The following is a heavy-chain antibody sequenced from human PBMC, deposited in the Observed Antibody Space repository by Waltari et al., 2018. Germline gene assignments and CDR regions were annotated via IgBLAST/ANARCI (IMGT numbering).Heavy chain of an antibody. Sequence: GSTYYNPSLKSRVTISVDRSKNQFSLKLSSVTAADTAVYYCARGPIDGEPDYWGQGTLVTVSS. V-gene: IGHV4-30-2*01. CDR3: ARGPIDGEPDY. J-gene: IGHJ4*02. D-gene: IGHD2-21*01. CDR2: GST.